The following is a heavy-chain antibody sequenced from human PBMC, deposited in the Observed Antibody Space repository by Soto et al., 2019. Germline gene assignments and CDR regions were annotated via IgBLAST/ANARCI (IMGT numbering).Heavy chain of an antibody. V-gene: IGHV3-23*01. J-gene: IGHJ3*02. Sequence: GGSLRLSCATSGFTFSSYAMSWVRQAPGKGLEWVSVVGASGGSTYNANSVKGRFTISRDNSKNTVFLQMNSLRVEDTAVYYCAKVRGPTNYDTFDIYDAFDIWGQGTVVTVSS. CDR1: GFTFSSYA. CDR2: VGASGGST. D-gene: IGHD3-9*01. CDR3: AKVRGPTNYDTFDIYDAFDI.